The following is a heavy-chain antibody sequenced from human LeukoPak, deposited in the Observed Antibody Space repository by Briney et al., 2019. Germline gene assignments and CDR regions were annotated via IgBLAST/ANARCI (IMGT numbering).Heavy chain of an antibody. CDR2: VYSGGTS. CDR1: GASVNDYF. CDR3: AREKVFMMSDVASPSSMDV. V-gene: IGHV4-59*02. Sequence: SETLSLSCSVSGASVNDYFWGWIRQPPGRRLEWIGHVYSGGTSEYSPSLKGRVTISLDTSNNQVSLSLTSSTAADTAVYYCAREKVFMMSDVASPSSMDVGGRGTTVTVAS. J-gene: IGHJ6*03. D-gene: IGHD3-16*01.